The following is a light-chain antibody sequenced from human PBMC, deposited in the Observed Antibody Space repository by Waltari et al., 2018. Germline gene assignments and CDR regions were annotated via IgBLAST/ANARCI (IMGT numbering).Light chain of an antibody. J-gene: IGKJ2*01. CDR2: GAS. Sequence: EVMMTQSPATLSVSPGERATLSCRASQSVGNNLAWFQERPGQAPRLLIFGASTRATGIPARFTGSGSGTEFTLTISSLQSEDFAVYYCQQYDKWLKYTFGQGTKVEVK. CDR1: QSVGNN. V-gene: IGKV3-15*01. CDR3: QQYDKWLKYT.